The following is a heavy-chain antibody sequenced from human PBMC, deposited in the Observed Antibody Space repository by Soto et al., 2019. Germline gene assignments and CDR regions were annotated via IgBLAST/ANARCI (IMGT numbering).Heavy chain of an antibody. V-gene: IGHV1-69*04. D-gene: IGHD3-9*01. CDR1: GGTFSSYA. J-gene: IGHJ6*02. Sequence: GASVKVSCKASGGTFSSYAISWVRQAPGQGLEWMGKIIPIFGRTSYAQKFQGRATMTRDTSTSTVYMELSSLRSEDTAVYYCARVIKLRDILTGFPTIPPIYGMDVWGQGTTVTVSS. CDR2: IIPIFGRT. CDR3: ARVIKLRDILTGFPTIPPIYGMDV.